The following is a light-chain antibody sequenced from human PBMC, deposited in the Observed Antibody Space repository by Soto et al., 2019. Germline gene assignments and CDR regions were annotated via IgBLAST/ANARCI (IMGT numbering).Light chain of an antibody. J-gene: IGLJ2*01. V-gene: IGLV1-51*01. CDR3: GTWDSSLSAVV. CDR1: SSNIGNNY. Sequence: QSVLSLPPSVSAARGQKVTISCSGSSSNIGNNYVSWYQQLPGTAPKLLIYDNNKRPSGIPDRFSGSKSGTSATLGITGLQTGDEADYYCGTWDSSLSAVVFGGGTKVTVL. CDR2: DNN.